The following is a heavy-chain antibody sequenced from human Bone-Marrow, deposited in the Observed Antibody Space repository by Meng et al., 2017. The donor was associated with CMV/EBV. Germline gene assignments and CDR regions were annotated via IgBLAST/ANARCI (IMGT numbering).Heavy chain of an antibody. V-gene: IGHV1-69*10. CDR1: GGTFSSYA. Sequence: KASGGTFSSYAISWVRQAPGQGPEWMGGIIPILGIANYAQKFQGRVTITADKSTSTAYMELSSLRSEDTAVYYCARDSREAAGGWFDPWGQGTLVTVSS. CDR3: ARDSREAAGGWFDP. CDR2: IIPILGIA. D-gene: IGHD6-13*01. J-gene: IGHJ5*02.